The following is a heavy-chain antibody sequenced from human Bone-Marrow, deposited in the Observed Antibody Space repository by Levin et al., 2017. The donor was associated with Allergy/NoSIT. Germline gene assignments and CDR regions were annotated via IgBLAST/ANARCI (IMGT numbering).Heavy chain of an antibody. CDR3: ARLPDPRGPPNSDY. V-gene: IGHV1-69*05. CDR2: IIPMFAKT. J-gene: IGHJ4*02. CDR1: GGTFNSYA. Sequence: SVKVSCKASGGTFNSYAINWVRQAPGQGLEWLGGIIPMFAKTNYAQKFQGRVTITTDELTTTSYMEMSSLRSDDTAIYYCARLPDPRGPPNSDYWGPGTLVTVSS. D-gene: IGHD2/OR15-2a*01.